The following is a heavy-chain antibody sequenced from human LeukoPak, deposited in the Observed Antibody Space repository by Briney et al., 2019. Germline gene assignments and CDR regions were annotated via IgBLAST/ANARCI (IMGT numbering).Heavy chain of an antibody. D-gene: IGHD3-16*02. CDR2: ISSSSSYT. Sequence: GGSLRLSCAASGFTFSDYYMSWIRQAPGKGLEWVSYISSSSSYTNYADSVRGRFTISRDNAKNSLYLQMNSLRAEDTAVYYCARDGSLGELSLYATDYWGQGTLVTVSS. J-gene: IGHJ4*02. CDR3: ARDGSLGELSLYATDY. CDR1: GFTFSDYY. V-gene: IGHV3-11*06.